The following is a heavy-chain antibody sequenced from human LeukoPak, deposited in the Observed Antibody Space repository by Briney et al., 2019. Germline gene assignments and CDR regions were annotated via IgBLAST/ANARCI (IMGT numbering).Heavy chain of an antibody. V-gene: IGHV1-46*01. CDR1: GYTFTSYY. Sequence: GASVKVSCKASGYTFTSYYIYWVRQAPGQGLEWMGIINPSSGSTSYAQKFQGRVTITADKSTSTAYMELSSLRSEDTAVYYCARVAYSGSSRGAFDIWGQGTMVTVSS. CDR3: ARVAYSGSSRGAFDI. D-gene: IGHD1-26*01. CDR2: INPSSGST. J-gene: IGHJ3*02.